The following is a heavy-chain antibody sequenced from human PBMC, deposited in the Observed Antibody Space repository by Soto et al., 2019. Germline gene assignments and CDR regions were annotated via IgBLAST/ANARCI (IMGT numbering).Heavy chain of an antibody. CDR3: ARLPGKASYLELDY. J-gene: IGHJ4*02. V-gene: IGHV3-30-3*01. Sequence: GGSLRLSCAASGFTFSSYAMHWVRQAPGKGLEWVAVISYDGSNKYYADSVKGRFTISRDNSKNTLYLQMNSLRAEDTAVYYCARLPGKASYLELDYWGQGTLVTVSS. CDR2: ISYDGSNK. D-gene: IGHD1-1*01. CDR1: GFTFSSYA.